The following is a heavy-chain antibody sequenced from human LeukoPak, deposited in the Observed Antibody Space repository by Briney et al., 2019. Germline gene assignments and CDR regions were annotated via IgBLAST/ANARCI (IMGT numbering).Heavy chain of an antibody. D-gene: IGHD5-24*01. Sequence: ASVKLSCQAFGYTLTGYWMHWVRQAPGQGREWVGVISPSGGSTIYAQKFKGRVTLTRDMSTSTDYLELSSLRSEDTAVYYCARDNSVRDEAWWFNPWGQGTLVTVSS. CDR2: ISPSGGST. J-gene: IGHJ5*02. V-gene: IGHV1-46*01. CDR3: ARDNSVRDEAWWFNP. CDR1: GYTLTGYW.